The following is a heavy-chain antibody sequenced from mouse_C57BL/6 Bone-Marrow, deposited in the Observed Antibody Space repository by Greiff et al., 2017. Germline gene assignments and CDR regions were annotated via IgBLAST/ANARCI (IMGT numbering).Heavy chain of an antibody. D-gene: IGHD3-1*01. CDR2: IRSKSNNYAT. J-gene: IGHJ4*01. CDR3: GRQGGRGAMDY. Sequence: EVQGVESGGGLVQPKGSLKLSCAASGFSFNTYAMNWVRQAPGKGLEWVARIRSKSNNYATYYADSVKDRFTISRDDSESMLYLQMNNLKTEDTAMYYCGRQGGRGAMDYWGQGTSVTVSS. CDR1: GFSFNTYA. V-gene: IGHV10-1*01.